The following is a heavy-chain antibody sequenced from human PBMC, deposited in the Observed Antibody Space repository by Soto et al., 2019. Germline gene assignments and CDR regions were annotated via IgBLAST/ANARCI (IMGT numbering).Heavy chain of an antibody. D-gene: IGHD3-3*02. CDR3: IYRRASWDYHGLAV. CDR2: SYWNDDR. Sequence: QFTLKESGPTVVKPTETLTLTCTFSGFSLTTGGVGVGWIRQPPGRSPEWLAVSYWNDDRRRSPSLEHSLTITKDTSKNQVVLTMTNMDPVDTATYYCIYRRASWDYHGLAVWGQGIPVTVSS. J-gene: IGHJ6*02. CDR1: GFSLTTGGVG. V-gene: IGHV2-5*01.